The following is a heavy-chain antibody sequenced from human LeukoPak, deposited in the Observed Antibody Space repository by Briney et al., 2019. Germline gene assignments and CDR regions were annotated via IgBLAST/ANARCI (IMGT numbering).Heavy chain of an antibody. J-gene: IGHJ6*03. CDR2: ISNSGSTI. CDR3: ARDSPYPYYYGSSYYYYYMDV. Sequence: GGSLRLSCAASGFTFSSYEMNWVRQAPGKGLEWVSYISNSGSTIYYADSVKGRFTISRDNAKNSLYLQMNSLRAEDTAVYYCARDSPYPYYYGSSYYYYYMDVWGKGTTVTISS. V-gene: IGHV3-48*03. D-gene: IGHD3-10*01. CDR1: GFTFSSYE.